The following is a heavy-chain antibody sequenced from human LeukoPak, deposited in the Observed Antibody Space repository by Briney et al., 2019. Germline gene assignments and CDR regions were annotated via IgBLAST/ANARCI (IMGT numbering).Heavy chain of an antibody. CDR2: INHSGST. J-gene: IGHJ4*02. Sequence: SETLSLTCAVYGGSFSGYYWSWIRQPPGKGLEWIGEINHSGSTNYNPSLKSRVTISVDTSKNQFSLKLSSVTAADTAVYYCARRGRWLQPSYFDYRGQGTLVTVSS. V-gene: IGHV4-34*01. CDR1: GGSFSGYY. D-gene: IGHD5-24*01. CDR3: ARRGRWLQPSYFDY.